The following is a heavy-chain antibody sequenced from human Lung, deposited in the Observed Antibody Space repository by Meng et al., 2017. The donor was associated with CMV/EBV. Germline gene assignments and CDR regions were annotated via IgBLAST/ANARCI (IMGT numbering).Heavy chain of an antibody. Sequence: GESXKISCAASGFTFSDAWMSWVRQAPGKGLEWVGRIKSETDGGTRDYAAPVKDRFTISRDDSKNTVYLQMTNLKAEDTDIYYCTTVWRWGQGALVTVSS. V-gene: IGHV3-15*01. CDR1: GFTFSDAW. CDR3: TTVWR. J-gene: IGHJ4*02. CDR2: IKSETDGGTR. D-gene: IGHD3-16*01.